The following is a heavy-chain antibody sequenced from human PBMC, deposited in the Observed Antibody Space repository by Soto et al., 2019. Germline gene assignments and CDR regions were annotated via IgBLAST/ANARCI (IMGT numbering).Heavy chain of an antibody. Sequence: GGSLRLSCAASGFTFSSYGMHWVRQAPGKGLEWVAVISYDGSNKYYADSVKGRFTISRDNSKNTLYLQMNSLRAEDTAVYYCAKGSILDYYGSGSPPLKINGMDVWGQGTTVTVSS. CDR3: AKGSILDYYGSGSPPLKINGMDV. V-gene: IGHV3-30*18. D-gene: IGHD3-10*01. CDR1: GFTFSSYG. CDR2: ISYDGSNK. J-gene: IGHJ6*02.